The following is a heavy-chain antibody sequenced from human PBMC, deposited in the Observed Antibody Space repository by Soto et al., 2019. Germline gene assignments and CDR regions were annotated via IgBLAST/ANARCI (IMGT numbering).Heavy chain of an antibody. CDR1: GVTSSSYA. D-gene: IGHD3-22*01. CDR3: AKNRGNYYDSSGYYVPQAFDI. V-gene: IGHV3-23*01. J-gene: IGHJ3*02. CDR2: ISGSGGST. Sequence: GVTSSSYAMSRVSQGPGKGLEWVSAISGSGGSTYYADSVKGRFTISRDNSKNTLYLQMNSLRAEDTAVYYCAKNRGNYYDSSGYYVPQAFDIWGEGTLVTVS.